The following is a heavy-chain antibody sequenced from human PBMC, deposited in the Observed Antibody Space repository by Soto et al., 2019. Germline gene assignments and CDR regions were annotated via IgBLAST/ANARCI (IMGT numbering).Heavy chain of an antibody. Sequence: GGSLRLSCAASGFTVSSYALNWVRQAPGKGLEWVSGISASTYYADSVKGRFTISRDTSKNTLYLQMNSLRAEDTAIYFCAIRMSSTRWYYSDSWRHGTLVTVS. CDR3: AIRMSSTRWYYSDS. D-gene: IGHD6-13*01. V-gene: IGHV3-23*01. CDR1: GFTVSSYA. CDR2: ISAST. J-gene: IGHJ5*01.